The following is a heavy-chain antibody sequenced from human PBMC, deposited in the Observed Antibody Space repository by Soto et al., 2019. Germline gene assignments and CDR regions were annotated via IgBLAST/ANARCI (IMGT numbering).Heavy chain of an antibody. CDR2: INAGNGNT. D-gene: IGHD3-3*01. CDR3: AREGITIFGVVPKGPLDY. V-gene: IGHV1-3*01. CDR1: GYTFTSYA. J-gene: IGHJ4*02. Sequence: ASVKVSCKASGYTFTSYAMHWVRQAPGQRLEWMGWINAGNGNTKYSQKFQGRVTITRDTSASTAYMELSSLRSEDTAVYYCAREGITIFGVVPKGPLDYWGQGTLVTVSS.